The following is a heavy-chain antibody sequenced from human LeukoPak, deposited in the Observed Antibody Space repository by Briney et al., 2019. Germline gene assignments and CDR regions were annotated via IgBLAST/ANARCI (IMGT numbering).Heavy chain of an antibody. Sequence: GGSLRLSCAASGFTFSDYYMSWIRQAPGKGLEWVSYISSSGSTIYYADSVKGRFTISRDSAKNSLYLQMNSLRAEDTAVYYCARGNQYNYYYYGMDVWGQGTTVTVSS. CDR2: ISSSGSTI. CDR3: ARGNQYNYYYYGMDV. V-gene: IGHV3-11*01. CDR1: GFTFSDYY. J-gene: IGHJ6*02. D-gene: IGHD1-1*01.